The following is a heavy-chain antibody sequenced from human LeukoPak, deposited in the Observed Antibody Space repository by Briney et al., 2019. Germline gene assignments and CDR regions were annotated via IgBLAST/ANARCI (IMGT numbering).Heavy chain of an antibody. CDR1: GFSLSTSGVG. CDR3: AHRGYSSSWYGVWFDP. V-gene: IGHV2-5*02. Sequence: SGPTLVNPPQTLTLTFTFSGFSLSTSGVGVGWIRQPPGKALEWLALIYWDDDKRYSPSLKSRLTITKDTSKNQVVLTMTNMDPVDTATYYCAHRGYSSSWYGVWFDPWGQGTLVTVSS. J-gene: IGHJ5*02. D-gene: IGHD6-13*01. CDR2: IYWDDDK.